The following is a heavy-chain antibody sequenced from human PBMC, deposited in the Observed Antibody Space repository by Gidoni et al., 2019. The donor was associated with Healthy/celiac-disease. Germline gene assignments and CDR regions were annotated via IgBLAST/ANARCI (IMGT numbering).Heavy chain of an antibody. J-gene: IGHJ3*02. CDR1: GGSISSSSYY. D-gene: IGHD6-19*01. CDR3: ARDYIAVSTEKNAFDI. CDR2: IYYSGST. V-gene: IGHV4-39*07. Sequence: QLQLQESGPGLVKPSETLSLTCTVSGGSISSSSYYWGWIRQPPGKGLEWIGSIYYSGSTYYNPSLKSRVTISVDTSKNQFSLKLSSVTAADTAVYYCARDYIAVSTEKNAFDIWGQGTMVTVSS.